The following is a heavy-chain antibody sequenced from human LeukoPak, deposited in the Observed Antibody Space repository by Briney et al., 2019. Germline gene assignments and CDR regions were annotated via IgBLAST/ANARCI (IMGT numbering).Heavy chain of an antibody. CDR2: INSDGSST. CDR1: GFTFSSYW. Sequence: GGSLRLSCAASGFTFSSYWMHWVRQAPGKGLVWVSRINSDGSSTSYADSVKGRFTISRDNAKNTLYLQMNSPRAEDTAVYYCARPSAAGPLFDYWGQGTLVTVSS. D-gene: IGHD6-13*01. V-gene: IGHV3-74*01. J-gene: IGHJ4*02. CDR3: ARPSAAGPLFDY.